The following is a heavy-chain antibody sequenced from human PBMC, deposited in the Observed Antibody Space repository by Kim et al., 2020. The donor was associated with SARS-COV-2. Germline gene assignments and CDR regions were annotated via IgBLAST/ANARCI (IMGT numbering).Heavy chain of an antibody. Sequence: VSVQSRITLNPDTSKNQFSLQLNSVTPEDTAVYYCARESHTVFGVVNAFDIWGQGTMVTVSS. CDR3: ARESHTVFGVVNAFDI. J-gene: IGHJ3*02. V-gene: IGHV6-1*01. D-gene: IGHD3-3*01.